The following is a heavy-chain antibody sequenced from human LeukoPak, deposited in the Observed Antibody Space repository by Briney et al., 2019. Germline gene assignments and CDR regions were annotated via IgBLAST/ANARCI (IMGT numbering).Heavy chain of an antibody. Sequence: SETLSLTCTVSGGSISGYYWNWIRLPPGKGLEWIGYVHYSGGSTTYSPSLKSRVTISVDTSKNQFSLRLNSVTAADTAVYYCARTFNINLYYFDYWGQGTLVAVSS. J-gene: IGHJ4*02. CDR1: GGSISGYY. CDR3: ARTFNINLYYFDY. CDR2: VHYSGGST. D-gene: IGHD2/OR15-2a*01. V-gene: IGHV4-59*13.